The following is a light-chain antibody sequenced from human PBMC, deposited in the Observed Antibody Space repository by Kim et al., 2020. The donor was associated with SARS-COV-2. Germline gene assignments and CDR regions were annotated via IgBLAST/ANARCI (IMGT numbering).Light chain of an antibody. CDR2: GAS. V-gene: IGKV1-17*01. J-gene: IGKJ5*01. CDR3: LQHNTYPVT. Sequence: ASVGDRVPITGRARQDIRNDLGWYQQKPGRAPKRLIYGASSLQSGVPSRFSGRGSGTEFTLTISSLQPEDFATYFCLQHNTYPVTFGQGTRLEIK. CDR1: QDIRND.